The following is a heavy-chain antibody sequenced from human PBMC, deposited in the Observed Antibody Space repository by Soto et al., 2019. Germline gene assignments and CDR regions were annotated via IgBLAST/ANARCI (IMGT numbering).Heavy chain of an antibody. CDR3: ARDRSSSDH. CDR1: GYTFVNYG. V-gene: IGHV1-18*01. CDR2: ISASNGNT. Sequence: QIHLVQSGAEVKEPGASVKVSCKASGYTFVNYGMSWVRQAPGQGLEWMGWISASNGNTDYAQRFQDRVTMTTDTSTSTAYMELRSLRADDTAVYYCARDRSSSDHWGQGTLVTVSS. D-gene: IGHD6-6*01. J-gene: IGHJ4*02.